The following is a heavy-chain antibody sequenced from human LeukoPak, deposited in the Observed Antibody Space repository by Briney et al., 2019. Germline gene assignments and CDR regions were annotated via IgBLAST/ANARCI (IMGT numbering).Heavy chain of an antibody. CDR3: ARELLSAASWFDP. D-gene: IGHD1-26*01. Sequence: KASETLSLTCTVSGGSTSSYYWSWIRQPAGKGLEWIGRIYTSGSTNYNPSLKGRVTMSVDTSKNQFSLKLSSVTAADTAVYYCARELLSAASWFDPWGQGTLVTVSS. J-gene: IGHJ5*02. CDR2: IYTSGST. V-gene: IGHV4-4*07. CDR1: GGSTSSYY.